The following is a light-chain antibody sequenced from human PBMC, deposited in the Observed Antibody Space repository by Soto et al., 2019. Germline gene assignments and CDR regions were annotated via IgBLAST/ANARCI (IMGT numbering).Light chain of an antibody. J-gene: IGKJ1*01. CDR3: QKYGVSPRT. CDR2: GES. CDR1: QSVRSN. V-gene: IGKV3-20*01. Sequence: VMTQSPGTLSLSPGDSATLSCMASQSVRSNLAWYQQKTGQAPRLLIYGESYRATGIPDRFSGSGSGTELNLTINSLEPEDFAVYYCQKYGVSPRTFGQGTKVDIK.